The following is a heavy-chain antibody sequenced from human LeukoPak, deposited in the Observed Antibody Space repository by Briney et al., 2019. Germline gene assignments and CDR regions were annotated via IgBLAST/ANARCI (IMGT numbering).Heavy chain of an antibody. Sequence: PGGSLRLSCAASGFIFSNYWMNWVRQAPGKGLVWVSRVNNDGSSTTYADSVKGRFTISRDNAKNTLYLQMNSLRAEDTAVYYCAKGGLRVTDYWGQGTLVTVSS. V-gene: IGHV3-74*03. CDR1: GFIFSNYW. D-gene: IGHD5/OR15-5a*01. J-gene: IGHJ4*02. CDR2: VNNDGSST. CDR3: AKGGLRVTDY.